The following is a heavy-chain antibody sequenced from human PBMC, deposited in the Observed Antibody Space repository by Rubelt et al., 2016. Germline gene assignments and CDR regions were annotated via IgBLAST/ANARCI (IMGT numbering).Heavy chain of an antibody. Sequence: EVQLVQSGAEVKEPGESLKISCTGSGYSFAKYWIGWVRQMPGKGPEWMGIIFPGDSDTGYSPSFQGQVTFSADKSSDTAYVQLNSLKTSDTAIYYCGRGTYYLESWGQGTPVTVSS. CDR2: IFPGDSDT. D-gene: IGHD3-10*01. J-gene: IGHJ4*02. CDR3: GRGTYYLES. V-gene: IGHV5-51*01. CDR1: GYSFAKYW.